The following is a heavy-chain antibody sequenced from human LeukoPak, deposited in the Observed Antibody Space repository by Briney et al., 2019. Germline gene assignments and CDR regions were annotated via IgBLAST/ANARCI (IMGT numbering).Heavy chain of an antibody. CDR1: GFTFSSYS. CDR2: ISSSSSYI. J-gene: IGHJ4*02. D-gene: IGHD3-10*01. V-gene: IGHV3-21*01. CDR3: ARGVSGSYYHLFDY. Sequence: GGSLRLSCAASGFTFSSYSMNWVRQAPGKGLEWVSSISSSSSYIYYADSVKGRFTISRDNAKNSLYLQMNSLRAEDTAVYYCARGVSGSYYHLFDYWGQGTLVTVSS.